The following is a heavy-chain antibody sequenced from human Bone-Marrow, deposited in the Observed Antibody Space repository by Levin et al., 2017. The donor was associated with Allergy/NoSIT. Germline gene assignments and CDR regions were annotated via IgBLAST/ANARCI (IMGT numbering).Heavy chain of an antibody. Sequence: GESLKISCAASGFTFSSYSMNWVRQAPGKGLEWVSSISSSSSYIYYADSVKGRFTISRDNAKNSLYLQMNSLRAEDTAVYYCARDRQWQDYYYYGMDVWGQGTTVTVSS. CDR3: ARDRQWQDYYYYGMDV. CDR2: ISSSSSYI. V-gene: IGHV3-21*01. D-gene: IGHD6-19*01. J-gene: IGHJ6*02. CDR1: GFTFSSYS.